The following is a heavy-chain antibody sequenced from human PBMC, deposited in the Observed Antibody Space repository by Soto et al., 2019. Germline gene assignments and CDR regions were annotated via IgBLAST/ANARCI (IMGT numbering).Heavy chain of an antibody. V-gene: IGHV1-8*01. J-gene: IGHJ6*03. CDR2: MNPNSGNT. CDR1: GYTFTSYD. CDR3: ARGTANYDFLSGYRAYYYYYMDV. Sequence: QVQLVQSGAEVKKPGASVKVSCKASGYTFTSYDINWVRQATGQGLEWMGWMNPNSGNTGYAQKFQGRVTMTRNTSISTAYMELSSLRSEDTAVYYCARGTANYDFLSGYRAYYYYYMDVWGKGTTVTVSS. D-gene: IGHD3-3*01.